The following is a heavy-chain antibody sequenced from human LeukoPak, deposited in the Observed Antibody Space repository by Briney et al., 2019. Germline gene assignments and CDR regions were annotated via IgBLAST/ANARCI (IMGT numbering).Heavy chain of an antibody. CDR1: GYTFTGYY. V-gene: IGHV1-2*02. D-gene: IGHD6-13*01. Sequence: ASVKVSCKASGYTFTGYYMHWVRQAPGQGLEWMGWINPNSGGTNYAQKFQGRVTMTRDTSISTAYMELSRLRSDDTAVYYCARALAAAAPSFDYWGQGTLVTVSS. J-gene: IGHJ4*02. CDR2: INPNSGGT. CDR3: ARALAAAAPSFDY.